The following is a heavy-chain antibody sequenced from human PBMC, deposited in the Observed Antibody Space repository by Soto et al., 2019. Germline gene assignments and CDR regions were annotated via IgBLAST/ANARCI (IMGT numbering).Heavy chain of an antibody. D-gene: IGHD1-26*01. CDR3: ARDLAKGGGSAGFDY. J-gene: IGHJ4*02. V-gene: IGHV1-2*02. CDR1: GYTFTVYY. Sequence: GALVKVSCKASGYTFTVYYMHWVRQAPGQGLEWMGWINPKSGGTMYPQKFQGRVTMTWDTSISTAYMALTRLRSDDTAAYYCARDLAKGGGSAGFDYWGQGTLVTVSS. CDR2: INPKSGGT.